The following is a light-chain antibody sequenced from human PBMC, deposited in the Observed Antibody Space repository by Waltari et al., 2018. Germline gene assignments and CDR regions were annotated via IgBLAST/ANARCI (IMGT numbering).Light chain of an antibody. CDR3: QQSYSSLLT. CDR1: QSISRF. V-gene: IGKV1-39*01. J-gene: IGKJ4*01. Sequence: RVTITCRASQSISRFLNWYQHKPGKAPNLLIHAASILQSGVPSRFSGSGSETDFTLTISSLQPEDFATYYCQQSYSSLLTFGGGTKVEIK. CDR2: AAS.